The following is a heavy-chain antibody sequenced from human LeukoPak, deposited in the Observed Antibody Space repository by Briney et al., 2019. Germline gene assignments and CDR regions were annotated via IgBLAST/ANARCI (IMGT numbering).Heavy chain of an antibody. D-gene: IGHD1-26*01. V-gene: IGHV1-24*01. J-gene: IGHJ4*02. CDR3: ATDTAGWEPRIFDS. CDR1: GYTLNELS. CDR2: FDSEDGET. Sequence: GASVKVSCKVSGYTLNELSMHWVRQAPGKGPEWMGGFDSEDGETIYAQKFQGRVTMTEDTPTDTAYMELSSLRSEDTAVYYCATDTAGWEPRIFDSWGQGTLVTVSS.